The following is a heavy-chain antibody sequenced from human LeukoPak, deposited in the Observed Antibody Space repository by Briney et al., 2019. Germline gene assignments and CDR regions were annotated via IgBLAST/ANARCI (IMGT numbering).Heavy chain of an antibody. CDR1: GSSISSTNYY. CDR3: ARDGPYSSGWYIPFDY. V-gene: IGHV4-39*07. D-gene: IGHD6-19*01. Sequence: PSETLSLTCTVSGSSISSTNYYWGWIRQSPGKGLEWIGSIYYTGSTYYNPSLKSRVSISLDMSKTHFFLKLTSVTAADTAMYYCARDGPYSSGWYIPFDYWGQGTLVTVSS. CDR2: IYYTGST. J-gene: IGHJ4*02.